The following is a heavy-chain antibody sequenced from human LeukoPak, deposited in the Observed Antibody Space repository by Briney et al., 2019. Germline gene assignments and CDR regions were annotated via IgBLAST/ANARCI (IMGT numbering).Heavy chain of an antibody. CDR2: IKQDGSEK. V-gene: IGHV3-7*01. D-gene: IGHD2-2*01. CDR3: ARALSGSTNCYACFDY. Sequence: GGSLRLSCAASGFTFDDYAMHWVRQAPGKGLEWVANIKQDGSEKYYVDSVKGRFTISRDNAKNSLYLQMNTLRAEDTAVYYCARALSGSTNCYACFDYWGQGTLVTVSS. CDR1: GFTFDDYA. J-gene: IGHJ4*02.